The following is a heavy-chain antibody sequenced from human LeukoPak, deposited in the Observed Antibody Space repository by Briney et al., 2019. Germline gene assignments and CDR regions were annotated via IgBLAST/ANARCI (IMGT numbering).Heavy chain of an antibody. CDR3: ARLSGSYYIFDY. J-gene: IGHJ4*02. D-gene: IGHD1-26*01. CDR2: ITTYNGYT. CDR1: GGTFSSYA. V-gene: IGHV1-18*01. Sequence: ASVKVSFKASGGTFSSYAISWVRQAPGQGLEWMGWITTYNGYTNYAQKFQGRVTMTTDTSTSTAYMELRSLRSDDAAACYCARLSGSYYIFDYWGQGTLVTVSS.